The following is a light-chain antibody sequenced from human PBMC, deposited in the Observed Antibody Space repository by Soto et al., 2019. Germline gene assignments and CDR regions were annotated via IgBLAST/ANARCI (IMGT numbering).Light chain of an antibody. CDR2: GNT. CDR3: HSYDSSLTAVV. Sequence: SVLTQPPSVSGAPGQRVTISCTGSSSNLGAGSDVHWYQQLPGLAPKLLIFGNTNRPSGVPDRFSGSKSGTSASLAITGLQAEDEADYYCHSYDSSLTAVVFGGGTQLTVL. J-gene: IGLJ2*01. CDR1: SSNLGAGSD. V-gene: IGLV1-40*01.